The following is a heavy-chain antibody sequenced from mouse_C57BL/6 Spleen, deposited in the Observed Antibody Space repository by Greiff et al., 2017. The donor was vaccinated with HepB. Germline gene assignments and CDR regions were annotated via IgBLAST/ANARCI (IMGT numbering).Heavy chain of an antibody. CDR2: IHPNSGST. D-gene: IGHD2-10*01. V-gene: IGHV1-64*01. CDR3: ARAYYGNYDWYFDV. J-gene: IGHJ1*03. Sequence: QVQLQQPGAELVKPGASVKLSCKASGYTFTSYWMHWVKQRPGQGLEWIGMIHPNSGSTNYNEKFKSKATLTVDKSSSTAYMQLSSLTSEDSAVYYCARAYYGNYDWYFDVWGTGTTVTVSS. CDR1: GYTFTSYW.